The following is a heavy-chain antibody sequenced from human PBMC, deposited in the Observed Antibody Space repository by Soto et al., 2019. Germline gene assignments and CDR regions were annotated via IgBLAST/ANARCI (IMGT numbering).Heavy chain of an antibody. CDR1: GYPVTAYY. D-gene: IGHD3-3*01. V-gene: IGHV1-2*02. CDR2: INPATGAA. J-gene: IGHJ3*02. CDR3: ARGGGVGVAGSAAFEM. Sequence: QLHLVQSGAVVKKPGASVTVSCSASGYPVTAYYMHWVRQAPGRGLAWMGGINPATGAAKYTQTFQGRGTLTRYTSTSTVFIELSGLTSEYTAVFYWARGGGVGVAGSAAFEMWGQGTLVSVSS.